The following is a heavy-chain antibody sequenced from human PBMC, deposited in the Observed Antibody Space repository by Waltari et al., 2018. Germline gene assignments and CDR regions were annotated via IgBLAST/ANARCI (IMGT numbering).Heavy chain of an antibody. V-gene: IGHV4-34*02. CDR1: GGSFSGYI. J-gene: IGHJ4*02. CDR3: AREGRAAAGTDY. D-gene: IGHD6-13*01. Sequence: QVHLQQWGAGLLNPSETLSLTCAVSGGSFSGYIWSWYRQPPGKGLEWLGEINQSGYTNYNPSLKSRVTISVDTSKNQFSLKLSSVTAADTAVYYCAREGRAAAGTDYWSQGTLVTVSS. CDR2: INQSGYT.